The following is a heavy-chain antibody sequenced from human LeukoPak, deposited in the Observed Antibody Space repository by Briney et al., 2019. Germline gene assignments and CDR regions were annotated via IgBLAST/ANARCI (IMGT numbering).Heavy chain of an antibody. CDR2: IYPGDSDT. Sequence: GESLKISCKGSGYSFTSYWIGRVRQLPGKGLEWMGIIYPGDSDTRYSPSFQGQVTISADKSISTAYLQWSSLKASDTAMYYCARRVAVAGTYWFDPWGQGTLVTVSS. D-gene: IGHD6-19*01. CDR1: GYSFTSYW. V-gene: IGHV5-51*01. J-gene: IGHJ5*02. CDR3: ARRVAVAGTYWFDP.